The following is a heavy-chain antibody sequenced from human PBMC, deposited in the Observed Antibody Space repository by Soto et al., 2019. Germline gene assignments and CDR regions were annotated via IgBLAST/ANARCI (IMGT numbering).Heavy chain of an antibody. D-gene: IGHD5-12*01. Sequence: SETLSLTCAVYGGSFSGYYWSWIRQPPGKGLEWIGEINHSGSTNYNPSLKSRVTISVDTSKNQFSLKLSSVTAADTAVYYCARGPRWFAPYSGKIDYWGQGTLVTVSS. CDR1: GGSFSGYY. J-gene: IGHJ4*02. CDR3: ARGPRWFAPYSGKIDY. V-gene: IGHV4-34*01. CDR2: INHSGST.